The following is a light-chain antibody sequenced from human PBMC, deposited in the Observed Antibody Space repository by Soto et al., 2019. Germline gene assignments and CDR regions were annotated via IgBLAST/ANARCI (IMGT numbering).Light chain of an antibody. Sequence: EIVMTQSPATLSVSPGERATLSCRASQSVSSNLAWYQQKPGQAPRLLIYGASTRATGIPARFSGSESGTEFTLPISSLQSEDFAVYYCQQYNNWPWTFGQGTKVEIK. V-gene: IGKV3-15*01. J-gene: IGKJ1*01. CDR3: QQYNNWPWT. CDR2: GAS. CDR1: QSVSSN.